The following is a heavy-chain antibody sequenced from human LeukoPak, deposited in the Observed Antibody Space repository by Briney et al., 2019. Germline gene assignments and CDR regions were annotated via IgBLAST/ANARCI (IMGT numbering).Heavy chain of an antibody. CDR2: ISYDGSNK. CDR1: GFTFSSYA. CDR3: ARGHDYGEYYFDY. J-gene: IGHJ4*02. Sequence: GRSLRLSCAASGFTFSSYAMHWVRQAPGKGLEWVAVISYDGSNKYYADSVKGRFTISRDNSKNTLYLQMNSLRAEDTAVHYCARGHDYGEYYFDYWGQGTLVTVSS. D-gene: IGHD4-17*01. V-gene: IGHV3-30-3*01.